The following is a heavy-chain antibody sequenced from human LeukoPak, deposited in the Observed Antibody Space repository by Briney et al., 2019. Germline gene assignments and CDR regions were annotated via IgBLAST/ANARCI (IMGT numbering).Heavy chain of an antibody. D-gene: IGHD6-19*01. CDR3: ARGVDSSGWYGDYYYYYYMDV. CDR1: GYTFTSYG. Sequence: ASVKVSCKASGYTFTSYGISWVRQAPGQGLEWMGWISAYNGNTNYAQKLQGRVTMTTDTSTSTAYMELRSLRSDDTAVYYCARGVDSSGWYGDYYYYYYMDVWGKGTTVTVSS. J-gene: IGHJ6*03. V-gene: IGHV1-18*01. CDR2: ISAYNGNT.